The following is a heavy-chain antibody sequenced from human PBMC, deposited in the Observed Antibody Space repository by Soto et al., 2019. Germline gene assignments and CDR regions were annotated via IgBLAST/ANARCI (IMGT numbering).Heavy chain of an antibody. CDR2: ISYDGSNK. Sequence: GGSLGLSCAACGLTFSIYRMHWGGQAPGKGLKWVAVISYDGSNKYYSDPVKGRFTISRDTSKHTLYLQMNSLRAEDTAVYYCATGYSYGYGPRMDVWGQGTTVTVP. CDR3: ATGYSYGYGPRMDV. J-gene: IGHJ6*02. V-gene: IGHV3-30*03. D-gene: IGHD5-18*01. CDR1: GLTFSIYR.